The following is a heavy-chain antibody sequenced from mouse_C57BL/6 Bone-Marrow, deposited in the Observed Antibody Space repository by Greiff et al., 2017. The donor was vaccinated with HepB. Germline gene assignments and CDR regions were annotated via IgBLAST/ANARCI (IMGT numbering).Heavy chain of an antibody. J-gene: IGHJ3*01. D-gene: IGHD1-1*01. CDR2: IDPEDGET. CDR1: GFNIKDYY. V-gene: IGHV14-2*01. CDR3: ALYYYGSSETWFAY. Sequence: EVKLVESGAELVKPGASVKLSCTASGFNIKDYYMHWVKQRTEQGLEWIGRIDPEDGETKYAPKFQGKATITADTSSNTAYLQLSSLTSEDTAVYYCALYYYGSSETWFAYWGQGTLVTVSA.